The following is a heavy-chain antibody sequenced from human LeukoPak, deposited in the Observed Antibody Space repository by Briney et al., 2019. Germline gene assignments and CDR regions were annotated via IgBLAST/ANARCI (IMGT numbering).Heavy chain of an antibody. V-gene: IGHV4-39*07. J-gene: IGHJ6*03. CDR2: IYYSRST. CDR1: GGSISSSSYY. CDR3: ARVNDFWSGTPLMDV. Sequence: SETLSLTCTVSGGSISSSSYYWGWIRQPPGKGLEWIGSIYYSRSTYYNPSLKSRVTISVDTSKNQFSLKLSSVTAADTAVYYCARVNDFWSGTPLMDVWGKGTTVTVSS. D-gene: IGHD3-3*01.